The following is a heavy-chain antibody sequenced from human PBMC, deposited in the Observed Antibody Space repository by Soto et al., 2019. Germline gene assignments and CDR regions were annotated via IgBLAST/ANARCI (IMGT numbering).Heavy chain of an antibody. V-gene: IGHV1-69*01. J-gene: IGHJ1*01. CDR3: ARGGGPYVWFNEF. CDR1: GGLFSSFA. CDR2: IIPVFGTT. Sequence: QGQLVQSGPEVKKPGSSVKVSCKDSGGLFSSFAISWVRQAPGQGLEWLGGIIPVFGTTNYAEKFQDRVTITADESTNTAYMELTSLTSGDTAMYYCARGGGPYVWFNEFWDQGTLVTVSS. D-gene: IGHD3-10*01.